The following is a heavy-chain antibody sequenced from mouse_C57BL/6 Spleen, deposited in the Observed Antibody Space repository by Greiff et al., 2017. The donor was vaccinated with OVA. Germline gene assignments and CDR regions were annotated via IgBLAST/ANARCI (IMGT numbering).Heavy chain of an antibody. D-gene: IGHD1-1*01. CDR3: ARHSSGSSSALDY. J-gene: IGHJ2*01. Sequence: EVKLVESGGDLVKPGGSLKLSCAASGFTFSSYGMSWVRQTPDKRLEWVATISSGGSYTYYPDSVKGRFTISRDNAKNTLYLQMSSLKSEDTAMYYCARHSSGSSSALDYWGQGTTLTVSS. V-gene: IGHV5-6*01. CDR1: GFTFSSYG. CDR2: ISSGGSYT.